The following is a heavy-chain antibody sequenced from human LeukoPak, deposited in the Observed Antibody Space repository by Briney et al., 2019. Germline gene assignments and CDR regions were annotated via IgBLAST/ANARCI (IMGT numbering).Heavy chain of an antibody. CDR1: GYTFTSYG. Sequence: ASVKVSCKASGYTFTSYGISWVRQAPGQGLEWMGWISAYNGNTNYAQKLQGRVTMTTDSSTGTAYMELRSLRSDDTAVYYCARPQPDYGDYPPFLYMDVWGKGTTVTVSS. J-gene: IGHJ6*03. CDR2: ISAYNGNT. V-gene: IGHV1-18*01. CDR3: ARPQPDYGDYPPFLYMDV. D-gene: IGHD4-17*01.